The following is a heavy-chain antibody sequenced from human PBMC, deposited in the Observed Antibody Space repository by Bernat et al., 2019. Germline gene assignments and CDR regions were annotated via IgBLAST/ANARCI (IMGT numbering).Heavy chain of an antibody. V-gene: IGHV3-11*05. CDR3: ARDHKDYYGSGSYS. Sequence: QVQLVESGGGLVKPGGSLSLSCAASGFTFSDYYMSWIRQAPGKGLEWVSYISSSSSYTNYADSVKGRFTISRDNAKNSLYLQMNSLRAEDTAVYYCARDHKDYYGSGSYSGGQGTLVTVSS. J-gene: IGHJ4*02. D-gene: IGHD3-10*01. CDR1: GFTFSDYY. CDR2: ISSSSSYT.